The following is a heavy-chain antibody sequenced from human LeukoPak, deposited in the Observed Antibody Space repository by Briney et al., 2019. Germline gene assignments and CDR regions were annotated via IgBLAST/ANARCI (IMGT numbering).Heavy chain of an antibody. V-gene: IGHV3-11*04. J-gene: IGHJ4*02. CDR1: GLTFSDYY. D-gene: IGHD1-26*01. Sequence: GGSLRLSCAASGLTFSDYYMTWIRQAPGKGLEWVSSISGTGTTIYSADSVRGRFTVSRDNARNSLFLHMNSLRADDTAVYYCARDTDGSLDYWGQGILVTVAS. CDR3: ARDTDGSLDY. CDR2: ISGTGTTI.